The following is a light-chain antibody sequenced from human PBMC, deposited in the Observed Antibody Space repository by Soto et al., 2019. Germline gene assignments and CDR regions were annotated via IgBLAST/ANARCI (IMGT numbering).Light chain of an antibody. V-gene: IGLV1-44*01. J-gene: IGLJ2*01. CDR2: IAS. CDR3: AAWDDSLNGVV. Sequence: QSVLTQSPSASGTPGQRVTISCSGSSSNIGSNTVNWYQQLPGTAPKLLIFIASHRPSGVPDRFSGSKSGSSASLAISGLQAEDGADYYCAAWDDSLNGVVFGGGTQLTVL. CDR1: SSNIGSNT.